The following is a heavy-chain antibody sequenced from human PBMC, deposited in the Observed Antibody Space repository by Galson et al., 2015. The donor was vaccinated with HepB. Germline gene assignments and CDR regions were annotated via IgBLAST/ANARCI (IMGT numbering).Heavy chain of an antibody. CDR2: IYYSGST. D-gene: IGHD1-26*01. Sequence: SETLSLTCTVSGGSISSYYWSWIRQPPGKGLEWIGYIYYSGSTNYNPSLKSRVTISVDTSKNQFSLKLSSVTAADTAVYYCARDHYSYGMDVWGQGTTVTVSS. CDR1: GGSISSYY. CDR3: ARDHYSYGMDV. V-gene: IGHV4-59*12. J-gene: IGHJ6*02.